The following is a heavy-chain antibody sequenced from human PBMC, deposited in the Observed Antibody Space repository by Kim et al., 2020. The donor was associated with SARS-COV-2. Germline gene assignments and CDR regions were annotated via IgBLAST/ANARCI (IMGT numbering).Heavy chain of an antibody. V-gene: IGHV7-4-1*02. CDR2: INTNTGNP. CDR1: GYTFTSYA. Sequence: ASVKVSCKASGYTFTSYAINWVRQAPGQGLEWMGWINTNTGNPTYDQGFTGRFVFSLDTSVSTTYLQISSLKAEDTAVYYCARVPYCSSTSCYDWFDPWGQGTLVTVSS. J-gene: IGHJ5*02. CDR3: ARVPYCSSTSCYDWFDP. D-gene: IGHD2-2*01.